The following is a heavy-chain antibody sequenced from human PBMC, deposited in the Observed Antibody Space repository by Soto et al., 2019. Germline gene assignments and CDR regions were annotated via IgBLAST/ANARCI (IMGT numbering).Heavy chain of an antibody. CDR3: ASTESWITRSNYYGMDV. D-gene: IGHD2-2*03. J-gene: IGHJ6*02. CDR1: GYSFTSYW. Sequence: PGESLKISCKGSGYSFTSYWISWVRQMPGKGLEWMGRIDPSDSYTNYSPSFQGHVTISADKSISTAYLQWSSLKASDTAMYYCASTESWITRSNYYGMDVWGQGTTVTVSS. CDR2: IDPSDSYT. V-gene: IGHV5-10-1*01.